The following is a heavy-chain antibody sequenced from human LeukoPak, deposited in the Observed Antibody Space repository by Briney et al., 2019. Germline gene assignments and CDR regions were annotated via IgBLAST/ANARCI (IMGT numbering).Heavy chain of an antibody. D-gene: IGHD4-17*01. CDR2: ISFDGTNK. CDR1: GVILSNYA. V-gene: IGHV3-30*04. Sequence: GGSLRHSCTASGVILSNYAMHWVRRPPGRGLEWLAVISFDGTNKYYGDSVEGRFSVSRDNSKNTLYLQMNSLRPDDTAMYYCATDYGDYEPIDYWGQGTLVTVSS. CDR3: ATDYGDYEPIDY. J-gene: IGHJ4*02.